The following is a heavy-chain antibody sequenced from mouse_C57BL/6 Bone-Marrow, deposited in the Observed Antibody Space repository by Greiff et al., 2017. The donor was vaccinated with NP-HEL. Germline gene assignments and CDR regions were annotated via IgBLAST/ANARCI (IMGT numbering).Heavy chain of an antibody. D-gene: IGHD1-1*01. Sequence: EVKLMESGGGLVKPGGSLKLSCAASGFTFSDYGMHWVRQAPEKGLEWVAYISSGSSTIYYADTVKGRFTISRDNAKNTLFLQMTSLRSEDTAMYYCARWGYGSDYYFDYWGQGTTLTVSS. CDR3: ARWGYGSDYYFDY. CDR1: GFTFSDYG. J-gene: IGHJ2*01. V-gene: IGHV5-17*01. CDR2: ISSGSSTI.